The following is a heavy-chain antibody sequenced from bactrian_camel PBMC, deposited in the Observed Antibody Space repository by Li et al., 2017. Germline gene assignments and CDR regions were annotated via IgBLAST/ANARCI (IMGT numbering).Heavy chain of an antibody. CDR1: GFTFSSYH. D-gene: IGHD2*01. CDR3: AAEMSGYYFDY. Sequence: HVQLVESGGGSVQPGGSLRLSCAASGFTFSSYHMYWVRQGPGKGLEWVSSISSDGRNTYYADSVKGRFAISRDNAQNTLYLQMNSLKPEDTAVYYCAAEMSGYYFDYWGQGTQVTVS. CDR2: ISSDGRNT. V-gene: IGHV3-2*01. J-gene: IGHJ4*01.